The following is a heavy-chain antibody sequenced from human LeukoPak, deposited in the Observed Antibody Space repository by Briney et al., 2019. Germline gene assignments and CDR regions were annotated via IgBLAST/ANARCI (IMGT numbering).Heavy chain of an antibody. CDR2: INHSGST. J-gene: IGHJ4*02. CDR3: ASVTSGRYYFDY. Sequence: PSETLSLTCAVYGGSFSGYYWSWSRQPPGKGLEWIGEINHSGSTNYNPSLKSRVTISVDTSKNQFSLKLSSVTAADTAVYYCASVTSGRYYFDYWGQGTLVTVSS. CDR1: GGSFSGYY. D-gene: IGHD2-21*02. V-gene: IGHV4-34*01.